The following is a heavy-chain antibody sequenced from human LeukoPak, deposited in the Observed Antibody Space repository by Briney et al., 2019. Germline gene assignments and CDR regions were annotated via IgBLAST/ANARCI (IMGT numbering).Heavy chain of an antibody. CDR1: GFTFSDSY. D-gene: IGHD5-12*01. J-gene: IGHJ4*02. CDR2: ISNSGSSI. V-gene: IGHV3-11*04. Sequence: KPGGSLRLSCAASGFTFSDSYMTWIRQAPGKGLEWVSYISNSGSSIYYADSVKGRFTTSRDNAKSSLYLQMNSLRAEDTAVYYCASDYDSPFDFWGQGTLVTVSS. CDR3: ASDYDSPFDF.